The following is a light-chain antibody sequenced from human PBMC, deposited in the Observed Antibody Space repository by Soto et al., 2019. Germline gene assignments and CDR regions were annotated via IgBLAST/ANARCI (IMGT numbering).Light chain of an antibody. V-gene: IGKV2-28*01. J-gene: IGKJ1*01. Sequence: DIVMTQSPLSLPVTPGEPASISCRSSQSLLDSNGYNYLDWYLQKPGQSPQLLIYLGSNRASGVPDRFSGSGSGTDFTLKITRVEAEDVGVYYCMPALQSRTFGQGTKVEI. CDR3: MPALQSRT. CDR1: QSLLDSNGYNY. CDR2: LGS.